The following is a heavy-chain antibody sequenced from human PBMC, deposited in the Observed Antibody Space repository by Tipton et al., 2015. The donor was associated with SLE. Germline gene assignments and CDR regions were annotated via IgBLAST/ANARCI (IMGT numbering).Heavy chain of an antibody. D-gene: IGHD1-20*01. V-gene: IGHV3-20*04. CDR3: ARGGADKWNQRIDY. CDR1: GFIFDDYG. CDR2: IYWDGYST. J-gene: IGHJ4*02. Sequence: GSLRLSCAGSGFIFDDYGMNWVRQAPGKGLEWVSGIYWDGYSTGYADSVKGRFTISRDNARNSLYLLLSSLRAEDTALYYCARGGADKWNQRIDYWGQGTLLSVSS.